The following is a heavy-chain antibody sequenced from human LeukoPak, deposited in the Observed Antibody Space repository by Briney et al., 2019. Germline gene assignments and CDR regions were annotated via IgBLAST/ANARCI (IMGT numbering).Heavy chain of an antibody. CDR3: ARDNIVVVPAAIGRFDP. D-gene: IGHD2-2*01. V-gene: IGHV3-11*05. Sequence: WGSLRLSCAASGFTVSSNYMSWIRQAPGKGLEWVSYISSSSSYTNYADSVKGRFTISRDNAKNSLYLQMNSLRAEDTAVYYCARDNIVVVPAAIGRFDPWGQGTLVTVSS. CDR2: ISSSSSYT. J-gene: IGHJ5*02. CDR1: GFTVSSNY.